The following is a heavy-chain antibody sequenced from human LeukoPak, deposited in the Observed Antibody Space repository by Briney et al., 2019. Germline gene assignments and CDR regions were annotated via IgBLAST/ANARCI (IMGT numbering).Heavy chain of an antibody. D-gene: IGHD4-23*01. CDR2: LNPSGGST. V-gene: IGHV1-46*01. J-gene: IGHJ3*02. CDR1: GYTFTSYY. CDR3: AREWTFIGNLGYAFDI. Sequence: ASVKVSFKASGYTFTSYYMHWVRQAPGQGLEWMGILNPSGGSTTYARQFQGRVTMTRDTSTSTVYMELSSLRSEDTAIYYCAREWTFIGNLGYAFDIWGHGTMVTVSS.